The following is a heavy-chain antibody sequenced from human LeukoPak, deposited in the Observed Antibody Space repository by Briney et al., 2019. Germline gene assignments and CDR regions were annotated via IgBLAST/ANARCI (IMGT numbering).Heavy chain of an antibody. D-gene: IGHD4-17*01. CDR2: IKLFGDEQ. CDR1: GFIFSHYW. J-gene: IGHJ5*02. Sequence: GGSLRLSCAGSGFIFSHYWMSWLRQAPGKEPEWVADIKLFGDEQYYGDSVKGRFIISRDNAKNSLYLQMHSLRADDTAVYYCARALTTDHSGRWFDPWGQGTLVTVST. V-gene: IGHV3-7*01. CDR3: ARALTTDHSGRWFDP.